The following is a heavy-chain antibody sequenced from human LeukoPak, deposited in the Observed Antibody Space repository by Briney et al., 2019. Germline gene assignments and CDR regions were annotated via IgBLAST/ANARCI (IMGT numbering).Heavy chain of an antibody. CDR2: ISQDVSHK. Sequence: GGSLRLSCAASGFTFSSYWMSWVRQAPGKGLQSVAYISQDVSHKYYVDSVKGRFTISRDNAKNSLHLEMNSLRAADTALYYCARVGYNGRNFENWGQGTLVTVSS. CDR1: GFTFSSYW. V-gene: IGHV3-7*01. CDR3: ARVGYNGRNFEN. J-gene: IGHJ4*02. D-gene: IGHD5-18*01.